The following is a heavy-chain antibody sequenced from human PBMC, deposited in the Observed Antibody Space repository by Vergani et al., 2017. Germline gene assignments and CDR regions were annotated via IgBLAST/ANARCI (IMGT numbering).Heavy chain of an antibody. CDR1: GFTFDDYG. CDR3: AKDRGGIAVAGAFDAFDI. V-gene: IGHV3-23*04. D-gene: IGHD6-19*01. CDR2: ISGSGGST. J-gene: IGHJ3*02. Sequence: EVQLVESGGGVVRPGGSLRLSCAASGFTFDDYGMSWVRQAPGKGLEWVSGISGSGGSTYYADSVKGRFTISRDNSKNTLHLQMNSLRAEDTAVYYCAKDRGGIAVAGAFDAFDIWGQGTMVTVSS.